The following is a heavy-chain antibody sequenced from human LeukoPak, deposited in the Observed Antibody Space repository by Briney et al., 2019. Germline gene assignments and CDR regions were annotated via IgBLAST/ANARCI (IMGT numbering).Heavy chain of an antibody. CDR1: GFTFDNYS. CDR2: ISWNSGSI. CDR3: AKEYSGYDWYFDL. J-gene: IGHJ2*01. Sequence: PGRSLRLSCAASGFTFDNYSMHWVRQAPGKGLEWVSGISWNSGSIGYADSVKGRFTISRDNAKNSLYLQMNSLRAEDTALYYCAKEYSGYDWYFDLWGRGTLVTVSS. V-gene: IGHV3-9*01. D-gene: IGHD5-12*01.